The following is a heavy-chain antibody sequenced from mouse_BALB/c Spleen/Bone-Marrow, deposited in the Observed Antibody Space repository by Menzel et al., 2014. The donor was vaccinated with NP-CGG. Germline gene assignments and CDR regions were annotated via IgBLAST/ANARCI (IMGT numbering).Heavy chain of an antibody. CDR1: GYTFTSYI. V-gene: IGHV1-14*01. Sequence: VQLKESGPELVKPGASVKMSCKASGYTFTSYIMHWVKQKPGQGLEWIGYINPYNDGTKYNEKFKSKATLTSDKSSSTAYMELSSLTSEDSAVYYCARRWLPYAMDYWGQGTSVTVSS. CDR2: INPYNDGT. CDR3: ARRWLPYAMDY. J-gene: IGHJ4*01. D-gene: IGHD2-3*01.